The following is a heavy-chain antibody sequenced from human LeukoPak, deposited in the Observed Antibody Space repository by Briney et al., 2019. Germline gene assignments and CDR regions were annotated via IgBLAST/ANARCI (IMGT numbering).Heavy chain of an antibody. CDR3: ATKQWLAPPPDS. Sequence: GGSLRLSCAASGFTFSKYWMLWVRQAPGKGLESVSRINTDGTVTTYADSVKGRFTVSRDNADNTMFMQMNSVRDEDTAVYYCATKQWLAPPPDSWGQGTPVTVSS. CDR1: GFTFSKYW. D-gene: IGHD6-19*01. V-gene: IGHV3-74*01. J-gene: IGHJ4*02. CDR2: INTDGTVT.